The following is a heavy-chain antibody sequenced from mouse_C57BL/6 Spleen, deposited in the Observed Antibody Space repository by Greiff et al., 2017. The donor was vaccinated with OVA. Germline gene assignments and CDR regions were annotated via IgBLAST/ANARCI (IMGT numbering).Heavy chain of an antibody. Sequence: VQLKESGAELVRPGASVKLSCTASGFNIKDDYMHWVKQRPEQGLEWIGWIDPENGDTEYASKFQGKATITADTSSNTAYLQLSSLTSEDTAVYYCTTSSSEVWGTGTTVTVSS. CDR2: IDPENGDT. D-gene: IGHD1-1*01. V-gene: IGHV14-4*01. CDR1: GFNIKDDY. CDR3: TTSSSEV. J-gene: IGHJ1*03.